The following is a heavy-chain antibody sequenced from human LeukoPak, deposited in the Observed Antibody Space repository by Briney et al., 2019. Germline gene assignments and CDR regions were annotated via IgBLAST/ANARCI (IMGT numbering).Heavy chain of an antibody. D-gene: IGHD2-15*01. J-gene: IGHJ4*02. CDR1: GGSISGYY. Sequence: KPSETLSLTCSVSGGSISGYYWSWIRQPPGQGLEWIGYMYETGHTMYNSSLKSRVTMSLDTSRNYFSLSLSSVTAADTAVYYCARHPFATPFDYWGPGTLVTVSS. V-gene: IGHV4-59*08. CDR2: MYETGHT. CDR3: ARHPFATPFDY.